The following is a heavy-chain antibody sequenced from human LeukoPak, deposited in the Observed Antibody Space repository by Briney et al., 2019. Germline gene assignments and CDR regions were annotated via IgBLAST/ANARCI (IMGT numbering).Heavy chain of an antibody. CDR3: ATARNFRFEY. Sequence: PGGSLRLSCATSGLTFRTTWMHWVRQAPGEGLMWVSRMNGEGTTIDYADSVKGRFTVSRDYAKNTLFLQMNNLRTEDTAPYFCATARNFRFEYWGQGSLVIVPA. CDR2: MNGEGTTI. J-gene: IGHJ4*02. D-gene: IGHD1-7*01. V-gene: IGHV3-74*01. CDR1: GLTFRTTW.